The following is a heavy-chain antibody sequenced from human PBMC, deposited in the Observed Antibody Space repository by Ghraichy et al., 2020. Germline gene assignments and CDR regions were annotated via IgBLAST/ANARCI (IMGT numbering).Heavy chain of an antibody. Sequence: ETLSLTCEGSGFSFSDYSMIWVRLTPRKALEWVSYITGSSITIFYTDSVKGRFTISRDNAKNSLYLQMNSLRAEDTAVYYCARLPLPRRAAVGDWYFDLWGRGTLVTVSS. CDR1: GFSFSDYS. CDR2: ITGSSITI. V-gene: IGHV3-48*01. D-gene: IGHD6-13*01. J-gene: IGHJ2*01. CDR3: ARLPLPRRAAVGDWYFDL.